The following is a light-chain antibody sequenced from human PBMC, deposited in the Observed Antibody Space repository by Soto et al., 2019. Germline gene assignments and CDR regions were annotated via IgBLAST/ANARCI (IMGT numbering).Light chain of an antibody. V-gene: IGKV3-20*01. Sequence: EIVLTQSPGTLSLSPGERATLSCRASQSVTNDYLAWYRHKPGQAPRLLIYGASSGATDIPDRFSGSGSGTDFTLTISRLEPEDFAVYYCQQYGSSPITFGPGTRLEIK. CDR2: GAS. J-gene: IGKJ5*01. CDR1: QSVTNDY. CDR3: QQYGSSPIT.